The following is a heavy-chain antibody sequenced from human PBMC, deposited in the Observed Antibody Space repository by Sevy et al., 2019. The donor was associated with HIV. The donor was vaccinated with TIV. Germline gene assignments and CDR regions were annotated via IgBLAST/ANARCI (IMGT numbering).Heavy chain of an antibody. CDR2: IWYDGKNK. D-gene: IGHD3-22*01. J-gene: IGHJ3*01. CDR1: GFTFNSYG. V-gene: IGHV3-33*06. Sequence: GGSLRLSCAASGFTFNSYGMHWVRQAPGKGLEWVAVIWYDGKNKDYADSVKGRFTVSRDNSKNTLYLQMNSLRADDTAVYYCAKVLNPALESMMEVTVRSLKGFDVWGQGTMVTVSS. CDR3: AKVLNPALESMMEVTVRSLKGFDV.